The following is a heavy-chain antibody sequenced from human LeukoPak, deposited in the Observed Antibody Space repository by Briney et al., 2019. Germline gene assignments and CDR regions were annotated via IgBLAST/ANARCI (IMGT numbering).Heavy chain of an antibody. CDR3: ARHLAGSCYP. Sequence: SETLSLACTVSGGSINSYYWSWIRQPPGKGLEWIGSIYYSGGTHYSPSLKSRVTISLDTSKNQFSLKLSSVIAVDTATYYCARHLAGSCYPWGQGTLVTVSS. CDR1: GGSINSYY. J-gene: IGHJ5*02. V-gene: IGHV4-59*08. CDR2: IYYSGGT. D-gene: IGHD2-15*01.